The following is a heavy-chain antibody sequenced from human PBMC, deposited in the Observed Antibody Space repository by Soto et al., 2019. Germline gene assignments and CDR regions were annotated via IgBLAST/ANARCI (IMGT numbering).Heavy chain of an antibody. V-gene: IGHV2-5*02. Sequence: QITLKESGPTLVKPTQTLTLTCTFSGFSLSTSGVGVGWIRQPPGKALEWPALIYWDDDKRYSPSLKSRLTTTKDTSKHQVVLTMTNMDPVDTATYYCAHSWYCRGGSCYYTYYFDYWGQGTLVTVSS. CDR2: IYWDDDK. CDR3: AHSWYCRGGSCYYTYYFDY. CDR1: GFSLSTSGVG. J-gene: IGHJ4*02. D-gene: IGHD2-15*01.